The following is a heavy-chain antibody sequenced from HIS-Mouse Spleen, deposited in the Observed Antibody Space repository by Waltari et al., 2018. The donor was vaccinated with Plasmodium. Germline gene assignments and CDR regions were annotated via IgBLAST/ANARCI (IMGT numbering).Heavy chain of an antibody. J-gene: IGHJ4*02. CDR3: ARDHNWNYDY. CDR1: GITFSSYS. CDR2: ISSSSSYK. D-gene: IGHD1-7*01. Sequence: EVQLVESGGGLVKPGGSLRLSCAASGITFSSYSMNWVRQAPGKGLEVVSSISSSSSYKYYADAVKGRFTISRDNAKNSLYLQVNSLRAEDTAVYYCARDHNWNYDYWGQGTLVTVSS. V-gene: IGHV3-21*01.